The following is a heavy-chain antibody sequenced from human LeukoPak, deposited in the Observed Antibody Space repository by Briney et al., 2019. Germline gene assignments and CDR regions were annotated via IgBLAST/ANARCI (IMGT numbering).Heavy chain of an antibody. J-gene: IGHJ3*02. V-gene: IGHV4-34*01. CDR2: INHSGST. CDR1: GGSFSGYY. Sequence: PSETLSLTCAVYGGSFSGYYWSWIRQPPGKGLEWIGEINHSGSTNYNPSLKSRVTISVDTSKNQFSLKLSSVTAADTAVYYCARGRGMWMVRGAGAFDIWGQGTMVTVSS. CDR3: ARGRGMWMVRGAGAFDI. D-gene: IGHD3-10*01.